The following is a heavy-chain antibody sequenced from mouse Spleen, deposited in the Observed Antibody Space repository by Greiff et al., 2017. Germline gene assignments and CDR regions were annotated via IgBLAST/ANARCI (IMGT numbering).Heavy chain of an antibody. CDR3: ARKEGGYCFAY. V-gene: IGHV1-58*01. CDR1: GYTFTSYG. Sequence: EVQLQQSGAELVRPGSSVKMSCKTSGYTFTSYGINWVKQRPGQGLEWIGHIYPGNGYTEYNEKFKGKATLTSDTSSSTAYMQLSSLTSEDSAIYFWARKEGGYCFAYWGQGTLVTVSA. D-gene: IGHD1-1*02. CDR2: IYPGNGYT. J-gene: IGHJ3*01.